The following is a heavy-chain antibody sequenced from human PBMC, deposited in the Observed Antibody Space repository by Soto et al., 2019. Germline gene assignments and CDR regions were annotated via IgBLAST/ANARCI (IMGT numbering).Heavy chain of an antibody. V-gene: IGHV4-34*01. J-gene: IGHJ6*02. D-gene: IGHD3-16*01. Sequence: SETLSLTCAVYGGSFSGYYWSWIRQPPGKGPEWIGEINHSGSTNYNPSLKSRVTISVDTSKNQFSLKLSSVTAADTAVYYCARAFGHYYYYGMDVWGQGTTVTVSS. CDR2: INHSGST. CDR1: GGSFSGYY. CDR3: ARAFGHYYYYGMDV.